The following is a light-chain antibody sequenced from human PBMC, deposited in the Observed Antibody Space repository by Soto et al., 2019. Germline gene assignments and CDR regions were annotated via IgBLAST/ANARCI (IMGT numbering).Light chain of an antibody. CDR1: QSISSY. Sequence: DIQMTQSPSSLSASVGDRVTITCRASQSISSYLNWYKQKPGKAPKLLIYTASSLKSGVPSRFSGSGSGTDFTLTISSLQPEDFATCYCQQSHSTPFTFGPGTKVDIK. CDR3: QQSHSTPFT. CDR2: TAS. J-gene: IGKJ3*01. V-gene: IGKV1-39*01.